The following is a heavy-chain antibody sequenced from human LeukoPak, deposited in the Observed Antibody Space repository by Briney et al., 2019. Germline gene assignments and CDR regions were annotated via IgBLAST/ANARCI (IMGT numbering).Heavy chain of an antibody. CDR3: ASLPDGGNTPRDDAFDI. D-gene: IGHD4-23*01. Sequence: KPSETLSLTCTVSGGSISSSSYYWDWIRQPPGKGLEWIGSIYYSGSTYYNPSLKSRVTISVDTSKNQFSLKLSSVTAADTAVYYCASLPDGGNTPRDDAFDIWGQGTMVTVSS. CDR1: GGSISSSSYY. CDR2: IYYSGST. J-gene: IGHJ3*02. V-gene: IGHV4-39*01.